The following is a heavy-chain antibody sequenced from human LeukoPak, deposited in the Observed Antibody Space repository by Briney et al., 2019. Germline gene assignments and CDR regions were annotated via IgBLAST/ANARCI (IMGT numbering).Heavy chain of an antibody. J-gene: IGHJ3*02. D-gene: IGHD2-15*01. CDR2: ISYDGSNK. V-gene: IGHV3-30-3*01. Sequence: QAGGSLRLSCAASGFTFSSYAMHWVRQAPGKGLEWVAVISYDGSNKYYADSVKGRFTISRDNSKNTLYLQMNSLRAEDTAVYYCAREGDIVVVVAAGAFDIWGQGTMVTVSS. CDR3: AREGDIVVVVAAGAFDI. CDR1: GFTFSSYA.